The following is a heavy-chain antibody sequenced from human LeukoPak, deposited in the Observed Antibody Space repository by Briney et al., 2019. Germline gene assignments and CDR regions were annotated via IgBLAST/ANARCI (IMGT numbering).Heavy chain of an antibody. J-gene: IGHJ6*02. Sequence: ASVKVSCKASGYTFTGYYMHWVRQAPGQGLEWMGWINPNSGGTNYAQKFQGRVTMTRDTSISTAYMELSRLRSDDTAVYYCARDLMWELRRGYHYYGMDVWGQGTTVTVSS. CDR3: ARDLMWELRRGYHYYGMDV. CDR2: INPNSGGT. CDR1: GYTFTGYY. D-gene: IGHD1-26*01. V-gene: IGHV1-2*02.